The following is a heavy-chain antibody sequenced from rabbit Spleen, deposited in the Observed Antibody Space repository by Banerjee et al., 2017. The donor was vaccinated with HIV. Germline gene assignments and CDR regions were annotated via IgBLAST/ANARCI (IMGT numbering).Heavy chain of an antibody. Sequence: QEQLVESGGGLVTPGGNLTLTCTASGFDFSNYGMSWVRQAPGKGLEWIGYIDPIFGSTDYASWVNGRFTISSHDAQNTLYLQLNSLTAADTATYFCARDRGSGWDDAFDPWGPGTLVTVS. CDR2: IDPIFGST. CDR1: GFDFSNYG. J-gene: IGHJ2*01. V-gene: IGHV1S47*01. CDR3: ARDRGSGWDDAFDP. D-gene: IGHD4-1*01.